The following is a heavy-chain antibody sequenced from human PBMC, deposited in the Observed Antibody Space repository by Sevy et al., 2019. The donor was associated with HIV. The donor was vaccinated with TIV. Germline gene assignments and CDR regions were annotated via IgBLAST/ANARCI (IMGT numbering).Heavy chain of an antibody. CDR1: GFTVNDKY. V-gene: IGHV3-66*02. J-gene: IGHJ4*02. D-gene: IGHD6-19*01. Sequence: GGSLRLSCAISGFTVNDKYIIWVRQAPGKGLEWVSVIFSRGSTYYADSAKGRFTISRDNSKNTVDLQMNSGRAEDTAVYYCVSLFLAYRSGWSYFDYWGQGTLVTVSS. CDR3: VSLFLAYRSGWSYFDY. CDR2: IFSRGST.